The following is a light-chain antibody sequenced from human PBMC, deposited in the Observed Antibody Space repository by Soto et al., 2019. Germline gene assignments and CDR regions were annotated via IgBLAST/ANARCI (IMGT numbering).Light chain of an antibody. Sequence: QSALTQPPSASGSPGQSVTISCTGTTSDVGGYNYVSWYQQHPGKAPKLMIYEVNKRPSGVPDRFSGSKSGTTAFLTVSGLQAEDEADYYCSSYGGSNNYVVFGGGTKLTVL. V-gene: IGLV2-8*01. CDR2: EVN. J-gene: IGLJ2*01. CDR3: SSYGGSNNYVV. CDR1: TSDVGGYNY.